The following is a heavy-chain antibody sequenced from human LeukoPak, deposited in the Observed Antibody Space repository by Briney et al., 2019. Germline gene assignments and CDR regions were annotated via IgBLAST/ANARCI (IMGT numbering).Heavy chain of an antibody. CDR3: ARVGYGDYYFDY. Sequence: PGGSLRLSCAASGFTFSSYSMNWVRQAPGKGLEWVSSISSSSSYIYYADSVKGRFTISRDNAKNSLYLQMNGLRAEDTAVYYCARVGYGDYYFDYWGQGTLVTVSS. CDR2: ISSSSSYI. J-gene: IGHJ4*02. CDR1: GFTFSSYS. V-gene: IGHV3-21*01. D-gene: IGHD4-17*01.